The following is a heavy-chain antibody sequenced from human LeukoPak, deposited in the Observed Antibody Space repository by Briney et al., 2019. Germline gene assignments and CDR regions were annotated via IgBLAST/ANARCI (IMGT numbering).Heavy chain of an antibody. D-gene: IGHD6-19*01. J-gene: IGHJ4*02. V-gene: IGHV1-2*02. CDR3: ARLRYSSPPGLGDFDY. CDR1: GYTFTGYY. Sequence: ASVKVSCKASGYTFTGYYMHWVRQAPGQGLEWMGWINPNSGGTNYAQKFQGRVTMTRDTSISTAYMELSRLRSDDTAVYYCARLRYSSPPGLGDFDYWGQGTLVTVSS. CDR2: INPNSGGT.